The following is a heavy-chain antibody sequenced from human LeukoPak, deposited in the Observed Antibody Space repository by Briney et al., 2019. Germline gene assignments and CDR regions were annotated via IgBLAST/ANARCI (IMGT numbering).Heavy chain of an antibody. CDR2: ISVSGATT. CDR1: GFTFSGYG. CDR3: AKDGADYVWGRNFAS. V-gene: IGHV3-23*01. Sequence: GGSLRLSCEASGFTFSGYGMSWVRQAPGKGLEWVSVISVSGATTDYADSVQGRFTISRDNSKNTLYLQMNSLRVEDTAVYYCAKDGADYVWGRNFASWGKGTLVIVSS. D-gene: IGHD3-16*01. J-gene: IGHJ4*02.